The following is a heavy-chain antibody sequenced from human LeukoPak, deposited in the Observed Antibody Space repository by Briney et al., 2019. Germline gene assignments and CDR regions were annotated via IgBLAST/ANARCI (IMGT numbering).Heavy chain of an antibody. D-gene: IGHD2-8*02. Sequence: SETLSLTCTVSGGSISSGGYYWRWIRQHPGKGLEWIGYIYYSGSTYYNPSLKSRVTISVDTSKNQFSLKLSSVTAADTAVYYCARDSGTDYYYGMDVWGQGTTVTVSS. CDR3: ARDSGTDYYYGMDV. CDR1: GGSISSGGYY. V-gene: IGHV4-31*03. J-gene: IGHJ6*02. CDR2: IYYSGST.